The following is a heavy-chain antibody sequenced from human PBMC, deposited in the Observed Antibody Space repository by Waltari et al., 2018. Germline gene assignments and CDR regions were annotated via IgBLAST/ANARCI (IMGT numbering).Heavy chain of an antibody. J-gene: IGHJ4*02. Sequence: QVQLVESGGGLVKPGGSLRLSCAASGFTFSDSDMNWIRQAPGKGLEWVSYISAGGTTKYYADSVKGRFTISRDNAKSSLYLQMSSLRADDTAIYYCAGETSGPFFDYWGQGTRVTVSS. CDR2: ISAGGTTK. D-gene: IGHD6-19*01. CDR1: GFTFSDSD. V-gene: IGHV3-11*01. CDR3: AGETSGPFFDY.